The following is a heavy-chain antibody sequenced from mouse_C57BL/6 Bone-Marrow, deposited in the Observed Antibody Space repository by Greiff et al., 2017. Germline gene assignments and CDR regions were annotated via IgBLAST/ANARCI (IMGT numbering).Heavy chain of an antibody. J-gene: IGHJ3*01. Sequence: VQLVESGAELVRPGASVKLSCKASGYTFTDYYINWVKQRPGQGLEWIARIYPGSGNTYYNEKFKGKATLTAEKSSSTAYMQLSSLTSEDSAVYFCASDDGYYPPWFAYWGQGTLVTVSA. CDR2: IYPGSGNT. V-gene: IGHV1-76*01. CDR3: ASDDGYYPPWFAY. CDR1: GYTFTDYY. D-gene: IGHD2-3*01.